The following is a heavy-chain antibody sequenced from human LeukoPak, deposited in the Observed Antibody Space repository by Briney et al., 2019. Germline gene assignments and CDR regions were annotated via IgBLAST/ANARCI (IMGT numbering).Heavy chain of an antibody. J-gene: IGHJ4*02. D-gene: IGHD1-26*01. V-gene: IGHV4-38-2*02. Sequence: SETLSLTCTVSGYSITSGHYWGWLRQSPGKGLEWIGSIFYGARPDYRPSLKSRVIISMDTSKNQFSLKLRSVTAADTAVYFCARSGSTWSEINSWGQGTLVTVSS. CDR3: ARSGSTWSEINS. CDR1: GYSITSGHY. CDR2: IFYGARP.